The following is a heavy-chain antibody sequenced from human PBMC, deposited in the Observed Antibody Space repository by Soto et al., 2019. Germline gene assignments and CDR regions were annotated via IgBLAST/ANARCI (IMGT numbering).Heavy chain of an antibody. CDR3: ARVAVPGYYGSGSYVK. V-gene: IGHV3-21*01. CDR1: GFTFSTYS. D-gene: IGHD3-10*01. Sequence: EVQLVESGGGLVKPGGSLRLSCAASGFTFSTYSMNWVRQAPGKGLEWVAAISSASLYIYYADSLKGRFTISRDNAKNSLYLQMHSLRAEDTAVYYCARVAVPGYYGSGSYVKWGQGTLVTVSS. J-gene: IGHJ4*02. CDR2: ISSASLYI.